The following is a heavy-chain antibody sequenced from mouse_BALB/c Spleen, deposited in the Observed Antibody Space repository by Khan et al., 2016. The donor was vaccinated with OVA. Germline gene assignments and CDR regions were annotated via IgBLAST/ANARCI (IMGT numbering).Heavy chain of an antibody. D-gene: IGHD1-1*01. J-gene: IGHJ2*01. CDR3: ARPYYGSSSLDY. CDR2: IRNKANGYTT. V-gene: IGHV7-3*02. CDR1: GFTFTDYY. Sequence: EVELVESGGGLVQPGGSLRLSCATSGFTFTDYYMTWVRQPPGKALEWLGFIRNKANGYTTEYSASVEGRFTISRDNSQSILYLQMNTLRAEDSATYYCARPYYGSSSLDYWGQGTTRTVSS.